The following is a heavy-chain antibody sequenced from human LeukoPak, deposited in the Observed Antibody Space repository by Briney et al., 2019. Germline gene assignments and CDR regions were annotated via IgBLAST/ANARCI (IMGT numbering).Heavy chain of an antibody. J-gene: IGHJ4*02. CDR1: GGSISSYY. CDR2: IYYSGST. D-gene: IGHD3-3*01. Sequence: SETLSLTCTVSGGSISSYYWSWIRQPPGKGLEWIGYIYYSGSTNYNPSLKSRVTISVDTSKNQFSLKLSSVTAADTAVYYCARVSILEWFPYYFDYWGQGTLVTVSS. CDR3: ARVSILEWFPYYFDY. V-gene: IGHV4-59*08.